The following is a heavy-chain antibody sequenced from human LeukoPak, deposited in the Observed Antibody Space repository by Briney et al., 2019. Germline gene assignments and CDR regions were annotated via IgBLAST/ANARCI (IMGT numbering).Heavy chain of an antibody. CDR3: ARETSLAGFASGLGFNY. V-gene: IGHV4-59*01. Sequence: PSETLSLTCTVSGASISGWCWSWIRQPPGKGLEWIGYVYGSGYTNYNPSLKSRVTMSIDTSKNHFSLKLTSVTAADTATCYCARETSLAGFASGLGFNYWGQGILVTVSS. D-gene: IGHD6-19*01. J-gene: IGHJ4*02. CDR1: GASISGWC. CDR2: VYGSGYT.